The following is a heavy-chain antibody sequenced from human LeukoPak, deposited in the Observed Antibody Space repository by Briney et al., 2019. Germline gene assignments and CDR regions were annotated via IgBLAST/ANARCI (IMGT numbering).Heavy chain of an antibody. D-gene: IGHD3-22*01. CDR2: ISISGSSR. CDR1: GFSFSTHS. CDR3: ARGGIPHYSDNTGYFFGQF. Sequence: GGSLRLSCAASGFSFSTHSMTWVRLAPGKGLGWLSFISISGSSRHYADSVKGRFTISRDNAENSVYLQMNSLRTEDTAVYYCARGGIPHYSDNTGYFFGQFWGQGTRVTVSS. V-gene: IGHV3-48*04. J-gene: IGHJ4*02.